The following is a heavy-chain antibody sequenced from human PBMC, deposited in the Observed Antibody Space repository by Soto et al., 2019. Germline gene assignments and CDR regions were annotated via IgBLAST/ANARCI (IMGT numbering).Heavy chain of an antibody. CDR3: AKVSRYSSSWYPSDYYYYYGMDV. CDR2: ISYDGSNK. J-gene: IGHJ6*02. D-gene: IGHD6-13*01. CDR1: GFTFSSYC. V-gene: IGHV3-30*18. Sequence: GGSLRLSCAASGFTFSSYCMHWVRQAPGKGLEWVAVISYDGSNKYYADSVKGRSTISRDNSKNTLYLQMNSLRAEDTAVYYCAKVSRYSSSWYPSDYYYYYGMDVWGQGTTVTVSS.